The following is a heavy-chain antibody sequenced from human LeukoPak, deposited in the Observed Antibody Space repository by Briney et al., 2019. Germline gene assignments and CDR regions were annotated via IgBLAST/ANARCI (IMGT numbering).Heavy chain of an antibody. V-gene: IGHV3-23*01. Sequence: GGSLRLSCAASGFTFSSYAMSWVRQAPGKGLECISGFSGSGGSTYYADSVKGRFTVSRDNSKNTLYLQMNSLRAEDTAVYYCAKISRYAVTYYYMDVWGKGTTVTVSS. CDR1: GFTFSSYA. CDR3: AKISRYAVTYYYMDV. D-gene: IGHD5-12*01. J-gene: IGHJ6*03. CDR2: FSGSGGST.